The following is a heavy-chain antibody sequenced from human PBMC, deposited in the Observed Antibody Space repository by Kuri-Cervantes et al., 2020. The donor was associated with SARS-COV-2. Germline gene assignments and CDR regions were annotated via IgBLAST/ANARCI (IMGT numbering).Heavy chain of an antibody. D-gene: IGHD2-15*01. J-gene: IGHJ5*02. Sequence: SVKVSCKASGYTFTSYYMHWVRQAPGQGLEWMGGIIPIFGTANYAQKFQGRVTITTDESTSTAYMELSSLRSEDTAVYYCARRYCSGGSCYSGGDAWFDPWGQGTLVTVSS. V-gene: IGHV1-69*05. CDR1: GYTFTSYY. CDR3: ARRYCSGGSCYSGGDAWFDP. CDR2: IIPIFGTA.